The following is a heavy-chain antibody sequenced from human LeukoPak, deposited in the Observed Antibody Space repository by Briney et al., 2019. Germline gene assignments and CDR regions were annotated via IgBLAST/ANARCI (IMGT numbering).Heavy chain of an antibody. CDR3: ARHVTYCSSTSCYTSGGFDY. CDR2: IYYSGST. D-gene: IGHD2-2*02. J-gene: IGHJ4*02. Sequence: PSETLSLTCTVSGGSISSYYWSWIRQPPGKGLEWIGYIYYSGSTNYNPSLQSRVTISVDTSKNQFSLKLSSVTAADTAVYYCARHVTYCSSTSCYTSGGFDYWGQGTLVTVSS. V-gene: IGHV4-59*08. CDR1: GGSISSYY.